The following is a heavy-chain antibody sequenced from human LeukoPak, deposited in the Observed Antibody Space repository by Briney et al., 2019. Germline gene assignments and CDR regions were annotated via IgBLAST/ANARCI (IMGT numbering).Heavy chain of an antibody. V-gene: IGHV3-48*03. CDR1: GFTFSSYE. CDR3: AMRTTVTTVYYYYMDF. D-gene: IGHD4-17*01. J-gene: IGHJ6*03. CDR2: ISGVGGTI. Sequence: PGGSLRLSCVVSGFTFSSYEMDWVRQAPGKGLEWISYISGVGGTIYYADSVKGRFTISRDNSKNMLYLQMNSLRAEDTAIYYCAMRTTVTTVYYYYMDFWGKGTTVTVS.